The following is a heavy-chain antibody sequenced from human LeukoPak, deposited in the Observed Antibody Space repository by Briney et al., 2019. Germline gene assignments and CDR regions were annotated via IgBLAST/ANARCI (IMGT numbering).Heavy chain of an antibody. CDR3: ARDPYYYDSSGYSKPYYYYYYGMDV. CDR1: GFTFSSYG. Sequence: PGRSLRLSCAASGFTFSSYGMHWVRQAPGKGLEWVAVISYDGSNKYYADSVKGRFTISRDNSKNTLYLQMNSLRAEDTAVYYCARDPYYYDSSGYSKPYYYYYYGMDVWGQGTTVTVSS. J-gene: IGHJ6*02. V-gene: IGHV3-30*03. D-gene: IGHD3-22*01. CDR2: ISYDGSNK.